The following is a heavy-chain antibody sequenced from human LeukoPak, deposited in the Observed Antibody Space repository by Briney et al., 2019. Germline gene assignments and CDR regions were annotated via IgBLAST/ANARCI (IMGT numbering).Heavy chain of an antibody. V-gene: IGHV3-74*01. CDR3: ARGPSEIGGYYPEYFRH. J-gene: IGHJ1*01. D-gene: IGHD3-22*01. CDR1: GFTFSSCW. CDR2: IKSDGST. Sequence: GGSLRLSCAASGFTFSSCWMHWVRQAPGKGLVWVSRIKSDGSTNYADSVKGRFTISRDNAKNTLSLQMNRLRAEDTGVYYCARGPSEIGGYYPEYFRHWGQGTLVTVSS.